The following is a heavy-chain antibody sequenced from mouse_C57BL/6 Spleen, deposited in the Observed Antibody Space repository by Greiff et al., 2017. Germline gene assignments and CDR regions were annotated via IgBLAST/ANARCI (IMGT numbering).Heavy chain of an antibody. Sequence: QVQLQQPGAELVKPGASVKLSCKASGYTFTSYWMHWVKQRPGRGLEWIGRIEPNSGGTKYNEKFKSKATLTVDKPSSTAYMQRSRLSSEASADYYGTHGTPIVAPYAMDYWGQGTSVTVSS. D-gene: IGHD1-1*01. CDR2: IEPNSGGT. V-gene: IGHV1-72*01. CDR3: THGTPIVAPYAMDY. CDR1: GYTFTSYW. J-gene: IGHJ4*01.